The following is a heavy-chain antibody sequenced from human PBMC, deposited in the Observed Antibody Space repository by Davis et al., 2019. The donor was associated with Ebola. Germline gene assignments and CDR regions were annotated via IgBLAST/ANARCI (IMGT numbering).Heavy chain of an antibody. CDR2: IYTSGST. Sequence: PSETLSLTCTVSGGSISSGSYYWSWIRQPAGKGLEWIGHIYTSGSTNYNPSLKSRVTISVDTSKNHFSLKVNSVTTADTAVYYCVRGSDSSGSYLAYSDHWGQGTLVTVSS. CDR3: VRGSDSSGSYLAYSDH. D-gene: IGHD1-26*01. J-gene: IGHJ4*02. V-gene: IGHV4-61*09. CDR1: GGSISSGSYY.